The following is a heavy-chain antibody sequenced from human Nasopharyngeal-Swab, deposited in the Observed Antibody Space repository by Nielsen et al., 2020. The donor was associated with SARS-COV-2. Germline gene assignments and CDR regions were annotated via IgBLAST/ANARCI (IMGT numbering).Heavy chain of an antibody. V-gene: IGHV1-46*01. Sequence: WVRQAPGQGLEGLGIINPRGGSTSYAQKFQGRVTITRDRSTSTGFMELRSLRSEDTAVYYCASGYGSGRGKYFQHWGQGTLVTVSS. CDR2: INPRGGST. J-gene: IGHJ1*01. CDR3: ASGYGSGRGKYFQH. D-gene: IGHD3-10*01.